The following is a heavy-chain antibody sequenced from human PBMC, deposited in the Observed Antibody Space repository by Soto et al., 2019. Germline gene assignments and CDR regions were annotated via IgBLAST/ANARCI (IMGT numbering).Heavy chain of an antibody. CDR1: GYTFTSYA. J-gene: IGHJ6*02. V-gene: IGHV1-3*01. CDR2: INAGNGNT. D-gene: IGHD6-13*01. Sequence: ASVKVSCKASGYTFTSYAMHWVRQAPGQRLEWMGWINAGNGNTKYSQKFQGRVTITRDTSASTAYMELSSLRSEDTAVYYCARGVVGSRSSSWPYYYYGMDVWGQGTTVTVSS. CDR3: ARGVVGSRSSSWPYYYYGMDV.